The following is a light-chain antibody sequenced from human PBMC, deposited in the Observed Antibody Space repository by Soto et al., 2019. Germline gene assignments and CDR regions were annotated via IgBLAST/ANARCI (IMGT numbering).Light chain of an antibody. Sequence: QSVLTQPPSASGPPGQSVTISCTGTKNDIGLYDFVSWYQHHPGKAPRLIIYEVVQRPSGVPDRFSGSKSGNTASLTVSGLQASDEAHYFCKSYAGSNTYVSGSGTKVTVL. V-gene: IGLV2-8*01. CDR3: KSYAGSNTYV. CDR1: KNDIGLYDF. J-gene: IGLJ1*01. CDR2: EVV.